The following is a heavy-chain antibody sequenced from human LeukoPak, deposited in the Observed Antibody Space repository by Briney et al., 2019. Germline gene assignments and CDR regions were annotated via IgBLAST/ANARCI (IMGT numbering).Heavy chain of an antibody. Sequence: NPSETLSLTCTVSGGSISSYYWSWIRQPPGKGLEWIGYIYYSGSTNYNPSLKSRVTISVDTSKNQFSLKLSSVTAADTAVYYCARSVEGYCSGGSCYSYYYYMDVWGQGTLVTVSS. J-gene: IGHJ6*03. CDR1: GGSISSYY. D-gene: IGHD2-15*01. CDR3: ARSVEGYCSGGSCYSYYYYMDV. CDR2: IYYSGST. V-gene: IGHV4-59*01.